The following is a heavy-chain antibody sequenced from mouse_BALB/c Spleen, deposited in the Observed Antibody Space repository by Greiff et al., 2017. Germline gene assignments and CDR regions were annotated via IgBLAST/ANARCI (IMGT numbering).Heavy chain of an antibody. Sequence: EVKVVESGGGLVQPKGSLKLSCAASGFTFNTYAMNWVRQAPGKGLEWVARIRSKSNNYATYYADSVKDRFTISRDDSQSMLYLQMNNLKTEDTAMYYCVTTEGYAMDYWGQGTSVTVSS. CDR3: VTTEGYAMDY. V-gene: IGHV10-1*02. CDR1: GFTFNTYA. CDR2: IRSKSNNYAT. J-gene: IGHJ4*01. D-gene: IGHD2-12*01.